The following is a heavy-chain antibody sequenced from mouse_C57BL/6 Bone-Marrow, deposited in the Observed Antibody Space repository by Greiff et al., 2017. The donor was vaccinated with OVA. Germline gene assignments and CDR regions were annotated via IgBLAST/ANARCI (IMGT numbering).Heavy chain of an antibody. CDR1: GFSFNTYA. D-gene: IGHD1-1*01. V-gene: IGHV10-1*01. J-gene: IGHJ4*01. CDR3: VRQTDYYGSSYLDY. Sequence: EVKLVESGGGLVQPKGSLKLSCAASGFSFNTYAMNWVRQAPGKGLEWVARIRSKSNNYATYYADSVKDRFTISRDDSESMLYLQMNNLKTEDTAMYYCVRQTDYYGSSYLDYWGQGTSVTVSS. CDR2: IRSKSNNYAT.